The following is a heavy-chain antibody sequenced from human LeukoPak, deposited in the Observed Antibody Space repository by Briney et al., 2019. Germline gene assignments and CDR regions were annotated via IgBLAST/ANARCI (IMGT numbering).Heavy chain of an antibody. D-gene: IGHD3-9*01. CDR1: GFTFSSYG. Sequence: PGGSLRLCCAASGFTFSSYGMHWVRQAPGKGLEWVAVISYDGSNKYYADSVKGRFTISRDNSKNTLYLQMNSLRAEDTAVYYCAKALDYDILTGYESFDYWGQGTLVTVSS. CDR2: ISYDGSNK. J-gene: IGHJ4*02. V-gene: IGHV3-30*18. CDR3: AKALDYDILTGYESFDY.